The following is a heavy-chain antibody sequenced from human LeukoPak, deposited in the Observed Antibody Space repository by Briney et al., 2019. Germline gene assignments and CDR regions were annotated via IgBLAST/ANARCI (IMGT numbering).Heavy chain of an antibody. D-gene: IGHD3-22*01. CDR3: ARINYYYDSSGYAHWYLDL. J-gene: IGHJ2*01. CDR2: ISYSGST. V-gene: IGHV4-59*01. CDR1: GGSISSYY. Sequence: SETLSLTCTVSGGSISSYYWSWIRQPPGKGLEWIGYISYSGSTNYNPSLKSRVTISVDTSKNQFSLKLSSVTAADTAVYYCARINYYYDSSGYAHWYLDLWGRGTLVTVSS.